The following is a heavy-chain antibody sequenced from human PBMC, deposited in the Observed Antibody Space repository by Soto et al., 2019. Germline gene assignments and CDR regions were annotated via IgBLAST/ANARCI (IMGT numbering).Heavy chain of an antibody. J-gene: IGHJ4*02. D-gene: IGHD6-19*01. CDR3: ARGPVAGSDF. CDR1: GYTFTAYS. Sequence: PVPGSCTASGYTFTAYSAGLVRQAPGQGLEWMGWISPYSGETRYAEKFQDRVTLTTDTSTKTAYMDLRNLKSDDTAVYWCARGPVAGSDFWGQVTLVTVS. CDR2: ISPYSGET. V-gene: IGHV1-18*04.